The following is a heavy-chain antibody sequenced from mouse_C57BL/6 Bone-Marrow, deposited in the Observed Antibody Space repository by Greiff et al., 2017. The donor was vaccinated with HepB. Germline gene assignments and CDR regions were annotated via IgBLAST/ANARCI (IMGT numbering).Heavy chain of an antibody. CDR2: IYPRSGNT. J-gene: IGHJ3*01. Sequence: QVQLKQSGAELARPGASVKLSCKASGYTFTSYGISWVKQRTGQGLEWIGEIYPRSGNTYYNEKFKGKATLTVDKPSSTAYMQLSSLTSEDSAVYYCARKGAWFAYWGQGTLVTVSA. D-gene: IGHD3-3*01. V-gene: IGHV1-81*01. CDR1: GYTFTSYG. CDR3: ARKGAWFAY.